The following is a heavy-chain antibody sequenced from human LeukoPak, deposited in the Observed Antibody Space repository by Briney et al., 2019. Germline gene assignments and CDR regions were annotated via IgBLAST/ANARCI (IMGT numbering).Heavy chain of an antibody. J-gene: IGHJ5*02. D-gene: IGHD2-21*02. CDR2: IYYSGST. CDR1: GGSISSGGYY. Sequence: PSETLSLTCTVSGGSISSGGYYWSWIRQHPGKGLEWIGYIYYSGSTYYNPSLKSRVTISVDTSKNQFSLKLSSVTAADTAVYYCARGYCGGDYYEASVGWFDPWGQGTLVTVSS. CDR3: ARGYCGGDYYEASVGWFDP. V-gene: IGHV4-31*03.